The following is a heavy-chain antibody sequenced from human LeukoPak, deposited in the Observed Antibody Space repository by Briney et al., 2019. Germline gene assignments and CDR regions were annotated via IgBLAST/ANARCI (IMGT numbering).Heavy chain of an antibody. Sequence: PGGSLRLSCAASGFTFSSYGMSWVRQAPGKGLEWVSTIRGSGDIAYYADSVKGRFTISRDNSKNTLYLQMNSLRAEDTAVYYCAKDPRRYSRTGGYFDYWGQGTLVTVSS. CDR2: IRGSGDIA. V-gene: IGHV3-23*01. J-gene: IGHJ4*02. D-gene: IGHD6-13*01. CDR1: GFTFSSYG. CDR3: AKDPRRYSRTGGYFDY.